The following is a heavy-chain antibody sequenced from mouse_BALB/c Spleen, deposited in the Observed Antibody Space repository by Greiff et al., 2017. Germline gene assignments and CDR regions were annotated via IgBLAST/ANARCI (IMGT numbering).Heavy chain of an antibody. V-gene: IGHV1-54*01. CDR2: INPGSGGT. J-gene: IGHJ3*01. Sequence: QVQLKESGAELVRPGTSVKVSCKASGYAFTNYLIEWVKQRPGQGLEWIGVINPGSGGTNYNEKFKGKATLTADKSSSTAYMQLSSLTSDDSAVYFCARTDYLFAYWGQGTLVTVSA. D-gene: IGHD2-4*01. CDR3: ARTDYLFAY. CDR1: GYAFTNYL.